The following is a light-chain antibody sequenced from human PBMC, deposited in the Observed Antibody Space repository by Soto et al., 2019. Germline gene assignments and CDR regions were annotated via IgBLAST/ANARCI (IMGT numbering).Light chain of an antibody. CDR1: SSNIGAGYD. V-gene: IGLV1-40*01. CDR2: GNN. Sequence: QSVLTQPPSVSGTPGQSVTISCTGSSSNIGAGYDGHWYKHLPGTATKLLIFGNNNRPSGFPDRFSGSKFSPSASLAITGLQDDDEAHYYCQSYDRSLSGTVLGGGTKLTVL. CDR3: QSYDRSLSGTV. J-gene: IGLJ2*01.